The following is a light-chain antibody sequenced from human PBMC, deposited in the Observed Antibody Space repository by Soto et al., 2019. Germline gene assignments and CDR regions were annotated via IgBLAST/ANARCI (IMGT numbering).Light chain of an antibody. CDR1: SRDVGAYNY. V-gene: IGLV2-8*01. CDR2: EVT. CDR3: SSHAGINTVV. Sequence: QSALTQPPSASGSPGQSVAISCTGTSRDVGAYNYVSWYQQHPGKAPKLMIYEVTKRPSWVPDRFSGSKSGNTASLTVSGLQAEDEADYYCSSHAGINTVVFGGGTKVTVL. J-gene: IGLJ3*02.